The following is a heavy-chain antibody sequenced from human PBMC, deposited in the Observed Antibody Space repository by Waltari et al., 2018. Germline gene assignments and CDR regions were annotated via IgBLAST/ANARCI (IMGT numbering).Heavy chain of an antibody. V-gene: IGHV1-3*01. D-gene: IGHD6-6*01. CDR1: GYTFSTYA. J-gene: IGHJ5*02. CDR2: INSGNGNT. CDR3: ARGGGTLARPNWFDP. Sequence: QVKLVQSGAAVKKPGASVKVSCKASGYTFSTYAIHWVRPAPGQRLEWMGWINSGNGNTKYSQKFQGRVTITRDTSANTAYMELSSLRSEDTAVYYCARGGGTLARPNWFDPWGQGTLVTVSS.